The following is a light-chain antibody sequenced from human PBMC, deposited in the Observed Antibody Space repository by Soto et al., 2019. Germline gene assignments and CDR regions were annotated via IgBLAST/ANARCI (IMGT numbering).Light chain of an antibody. J-gene: IGLJ3*02. Sequence: QSVLTQPPLASGTPGQRVTISCSGSSSNIGSNTVNWYQQLPGTAPKLLIYTINQRPSGVPDRFSGSRSGTSASLAISGLQSEDEAHYYCAAWDDSLNGVVFGGGTKVTVL. CDR3: AAWDDSLNGVV. CDR2: TIN. CDR1: SSNIGSNT. V-gene: IGLV1-44*01.